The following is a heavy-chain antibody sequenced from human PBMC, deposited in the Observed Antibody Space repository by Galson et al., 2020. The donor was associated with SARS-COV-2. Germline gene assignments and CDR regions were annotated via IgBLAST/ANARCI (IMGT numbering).Heavy chain of an antibody. V-gene: IGHV4-39*01. D-gene: IGHD6-19*01. CDR2: IYYSGST. CDR3: ARLIPPNSGWYPYYYYGMDV. Sequence: SQTLSLTCTVSGGSISSSSYYWGWIRQPPGKGLEWIGSIYYSGSTYYNPSLKSRVTISVDTSKNQFSLKLSSVTAADTAVYYCARLIPPNSGWYPYYYYGMDVWGQGTTVTVSS. CDR1: GGSISSSSYY. J-gene: IGHJ6*02.